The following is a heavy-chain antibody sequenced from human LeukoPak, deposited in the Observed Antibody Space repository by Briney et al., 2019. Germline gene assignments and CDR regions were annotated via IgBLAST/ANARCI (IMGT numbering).Heavy chain of an antibody. CDR3: TTRGSDSGCPFF. Sequence: GGSLRLSCAASGFTFSNAWMVWVRQAPGKGLEWVGRIKSKTDGGTTDYAASVKGRFTISRDDSKNTLYLEMNSLKTEDTAVYYCTTRGSDSGCPFFWGQGTLVTVSS. CDR2: IKSKTDGGTT. V-gene: IGHV3-15*01. J-gene: IGHJ4*02. CDR1: GFTFSNAW. D-gene: IGHD3-10*01.